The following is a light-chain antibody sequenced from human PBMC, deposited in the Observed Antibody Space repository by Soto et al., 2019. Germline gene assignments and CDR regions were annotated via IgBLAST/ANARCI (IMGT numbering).Light chain of an antibody. CDR3: QQYNTKSPFS. CDR1: QSVSTW. J-gene: IGKJ3*01. CDR2: KAS. Sequence: DIQMTQSPSTLSASVGDRVTLTCRASQSVSTWVAWYQQKPGRAPQLLVFKASKLESGVPSRFRGSGSGTEFTLTITSLQPDDFATYYCQQYNTKSPFSFGPGTKVDVK. V-gene: IGKV1-5*03.